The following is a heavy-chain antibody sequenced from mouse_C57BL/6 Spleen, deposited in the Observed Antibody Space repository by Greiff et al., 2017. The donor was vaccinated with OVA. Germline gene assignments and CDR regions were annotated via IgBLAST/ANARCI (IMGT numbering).Heavy chain of an antibody. Sequence: QVQLQQSGPELVKPGASVKISCKASGYAFSSSWMNWVKQRPGKGLEWIGRIYPGDGDTNYNGKFKGKATLTADKSSSTAYMQLSSLTSEDSAVYCCARWYFDVWGTGTTVTVSS. CDR1: GYAFSSSW. CDR3: ARWYFDV. V-gene: IGHV1-82*01. CDR2: IYPGDGDT. J-gene: IGHJ1*03.